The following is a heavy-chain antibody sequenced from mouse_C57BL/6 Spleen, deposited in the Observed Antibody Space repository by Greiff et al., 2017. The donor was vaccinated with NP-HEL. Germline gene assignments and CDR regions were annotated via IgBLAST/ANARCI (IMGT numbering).Heavy chain of an antibody. CDR1: GFTFSDYG. J-gene: IGHJ4*01. CDR3: ARWITTVRAMDY. D-gene: IGHD1-1*01. CDR2: ISSGSSTI. Sequence: DVKLVESGGGLVKPGGSLKLSCAASGFTFSDYGMHWVRQAPEKGLEWVAYISSGSSTIYYADTVKGRFTISRDNAKNTLFLQMTSLRSEDTAMYYCARWITTVRAMDYWGQGTSVTVSS. V-gene: IGHV5-17*01.